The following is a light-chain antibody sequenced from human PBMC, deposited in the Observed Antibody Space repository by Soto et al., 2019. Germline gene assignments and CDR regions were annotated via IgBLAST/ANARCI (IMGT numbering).Light chain of an antibody. J-gene: IGKJ5*01. CDR1: QNIRNY. V-gene: IGKV1-39*01. Sequence: DIQMTQSPSSLSASVGDRVTITCLASQNIRNYLNWYQQKPGKAPKLLIYASSSLQSGVPSRFSGSGYGADFILTISSLQSEDFATYYCQKSYSTPITFYQGGRLEIK. CDR2: ASS. CDR3: QKSYSTPIT.